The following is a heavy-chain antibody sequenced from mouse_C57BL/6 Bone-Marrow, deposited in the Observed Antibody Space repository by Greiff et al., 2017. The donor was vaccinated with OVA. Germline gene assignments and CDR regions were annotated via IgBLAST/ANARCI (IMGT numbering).Heavy chain of an antibody. CDR1: GFTFSSYG. D-gene: IGHD1-1*01. V-gene: IGHV5-6*01. CDR3: ARHGDYGSFFDY. Sequence: EVQLVESGGDLVKPGGSLKLSCAASGFTFSSYGMSWVRQTPDKRLEWVATISPGGSYTYYPDSVKGRFTISRDNAKNTLYLQMSSLKSEDTAVYYCARHGDYGSFFDYWGQGTTLTVSS. CDR2: ISPGGSYT. J-gene: IGHJ2*01.